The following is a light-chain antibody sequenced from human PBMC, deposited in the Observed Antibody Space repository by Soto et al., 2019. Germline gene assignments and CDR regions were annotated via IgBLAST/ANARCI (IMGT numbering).Light chain of an antibody. CDR3: QHYGSSLRT. Sequence: EIVLAQSPGTLSLSPGERATLSCRASQSVHNNHLAWYQQKPGQAPSLLIYGASSRATGIPDRFSGSGSGTDFTLTISRLEPEDFAVYYCQHYGSSLRTFGQGTKVDIK. V-gene: IGKV3-20*01. CDR2: GAS. CDR1: QSVHNNH. J-gene: IGKJ1*01.